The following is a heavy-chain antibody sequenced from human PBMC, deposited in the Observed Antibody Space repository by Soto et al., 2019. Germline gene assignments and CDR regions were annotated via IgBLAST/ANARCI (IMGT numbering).Heavy chain of an antibody. CDR2: IYYSGST. CDR3: AREPDIVVVGDYYGMDV. CDR1: GGSISSGDYY. V-gene: IGHV4-30-4*01. Sequence: PSETLSLTCTVSGGSISSGDYYLICIRQPPWKGLEWIGYIYYSGSTYYNPSLKSRVTISVDTSKNQFSLKLSSVTAADTAVYYCAREPDIVVVGDYYGMDVWGQGTTVTVSS. D-gene: IGHD2-15*01. J-gene: IGHJ6*02.